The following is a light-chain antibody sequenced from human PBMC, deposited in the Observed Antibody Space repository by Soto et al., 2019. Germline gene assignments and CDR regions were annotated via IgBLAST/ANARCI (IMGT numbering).Light chain of an antibody. V-gene: IGKV1-5*01. CDR1: ESISRW. J-gene: IGKJ1*01. Sequence: DIQMTQSPSTLPASLGDSVTIXXRASESISRWLAWFQQKPGKAPRSXIYSASSLQRGVPSKFSGSGSGTDFTLTISSLQPEDFATYYCQQYNTYPRTFGLGTKVDIK. CDR3: QQYNTYPRT. CDR2: SAS.